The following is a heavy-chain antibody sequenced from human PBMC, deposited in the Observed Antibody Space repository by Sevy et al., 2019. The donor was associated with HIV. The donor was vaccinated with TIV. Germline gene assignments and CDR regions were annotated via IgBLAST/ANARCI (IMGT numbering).Heavy chain of an antibody. D-gene: IGHD2-2*01. V-gene: IGHV3-48*03. Sequence: GGSLRLSCAASGFTFSSYEMNWVRQAPGKGLEWVSYISRSGSTIYYADSVKGRFTISRDNAKNSLYLQMNSLRAEDTAVYYCARGNVVVPADFYYYYGMDVWGQRTTVTVSS. J-gene: IGHJ6*02. CDR3: ARGNVVVPADFYYYYGMDV. CDR2: ISRSGSTI. CDR1: GFTFSSYE.